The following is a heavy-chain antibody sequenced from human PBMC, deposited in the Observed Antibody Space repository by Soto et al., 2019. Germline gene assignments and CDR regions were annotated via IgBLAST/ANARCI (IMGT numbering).Heavy chain of an antibody. Sequence: QVQLVQSGAEVKKPGSSVKVSCKASGGTFSSYAISWVRQAPGQGLEWMGGIIPIFGTANYAQKFQGRVTITADESTSAAYMELSSLRSEDTAVYYCARVEGPTRRCSGGRCYSGSHDYWGQGTLVPVSS. CDR2: IIPIFGTA. V-gene: IGHV1-69*12. J-gene: IGHJ4*02. CDR1: GGTFSSYA. D-gene: IGHD2-15*01. CDR3: ARVEGPTRRCSGGRCYSGSHDY.